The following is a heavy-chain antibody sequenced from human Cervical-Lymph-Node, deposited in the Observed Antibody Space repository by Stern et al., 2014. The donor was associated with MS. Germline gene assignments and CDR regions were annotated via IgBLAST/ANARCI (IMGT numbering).Heavy chain of an antibody. J-gene: IGHJ4*02. CDR2: IVLGSGHP. V-gene: IGHV1-58*01. Sequence: HLVESGPEVKKPGTSVNVSCKASGFTFTSSAAHWERQSRAQRNSRIGRIVLGSGHPNSAQKFPGRGTPNAHISSRTNDMEPSSLRSEDTAVYYCAEGGGRDSYGPFDFWGQGTLVTVAS. D-gene: IGHD5-18*01. CDR1: GFTFTSSA. CDR3: AEGGGRDSYGPFDF.